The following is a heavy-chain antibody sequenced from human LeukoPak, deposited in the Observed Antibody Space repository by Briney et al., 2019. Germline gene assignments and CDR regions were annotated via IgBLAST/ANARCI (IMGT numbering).Heavy chain of an antibody. J-gene: IGHJ5*02. V-gene: IGHV4-59*06. CDR1: GGSISSYY. Sequence: PSETLSLTCTVSGGSISSYYWSWIRQHPGKGLEWIGYIYYSGSTYYNPSLKSRVTISVDTSKNQFSLKLSSVTAADTAVYYCARGNTIFGVVQNWFDPWGQGTLVTVSS. CDR3: ARGNTIFGVVQNWFDP. D-gene: IGHD3-3*01. CDR2: IYYSGST.